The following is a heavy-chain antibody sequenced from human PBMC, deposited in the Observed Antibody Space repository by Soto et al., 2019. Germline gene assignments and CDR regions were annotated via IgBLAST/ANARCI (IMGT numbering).Heavy chain of an antibody. CDR2: ISGSGSST. D-gene: IGHD2-2*01. Sequence: EVQVLESGGGLAQPGGSLRLSCAASGCTLSSYAMSWVRQAPGKGLEWVSGISGSGSSTYYADSVKGRFTNSRDTSKNTLYMQMNSLRAEDTAVYYCAKRQIVPDAIPVFYYCGMDVWGQGTTVTVSS. CDR3: AKRQIVPDAIPVFYYCGMDV. CDR1: GCTLSSYA. V-gene: IGHV3-23*01. J-gene: IGHJ6*02.